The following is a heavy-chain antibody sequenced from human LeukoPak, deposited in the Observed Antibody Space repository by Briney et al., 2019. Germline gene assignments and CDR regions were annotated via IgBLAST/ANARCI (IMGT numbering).Heavy chain of an antibody. Sequence: PGGSLRLSCAASGFSFSNYGMNWVRQAPGKGLEWVSSISASNSYIYYSDSVKGRFTISRDNARASLYLQMNSLRAEDTAVYYCARGLGYIYGYSFDSWGQGTLVTVSS. CDR3: ARGLGYIYGYSFDS. CDR1: GFSFSNYG. J-gene: IGHJ4*02. D-gene: IGHD5-18*01. V-gene: IGHV3-21*01. CDR2: ISASNSYI.